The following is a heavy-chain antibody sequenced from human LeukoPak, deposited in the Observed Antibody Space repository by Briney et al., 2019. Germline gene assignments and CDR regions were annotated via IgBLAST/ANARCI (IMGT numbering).Heavy chain of an antibody. CDR1: GFTFDDYA. V-gene: IGHV3-30*18. J-gene: IGHJ4*02. D-gene: IGHD3-22*01. CDR3: AKDRKMIVVDF. Sequence: AGGSLRLSCAASGFTFDDYAMHWVRQAPGKGLEWVAVISYDGSNKYYADSVKGRCTISRDNSKNTLYLQMNSLRAEDTAVYYCAKDRKMIVVDFGGQGTLVTVSS. CDR2: ISYDGSNK.